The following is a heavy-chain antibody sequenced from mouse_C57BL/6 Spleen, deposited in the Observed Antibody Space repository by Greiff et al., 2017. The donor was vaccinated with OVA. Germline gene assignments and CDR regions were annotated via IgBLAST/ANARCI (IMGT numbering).Heavy chain of an antibody. CDR3: ARGDDGYYFDY. V-gene: IGHV1-61*01. CDR1: GYTFTSYW. D-gene: IGHD2-3*01. Sequence: QVQLQQPGAEPVRPGSSVKLSCKASGYTFTSYWMDWVKQRPGQGLEWIGNIYPSDSETHYNQKFKDKATLTVDKSSSTAYMQLSSLTSEDSAVYYCARGDDGYYFDYWGQGTTLTVSS. CDR2: IYPSDSET. J-gene: IGHJ2*01.